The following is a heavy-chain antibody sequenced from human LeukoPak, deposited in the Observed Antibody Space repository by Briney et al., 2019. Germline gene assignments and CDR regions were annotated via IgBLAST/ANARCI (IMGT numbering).Heavy chain of an antibody. Sequence: GGSLRLSCAASGFTFSSYSMNWVRQAPGKGLEWVSYISSSSSTIYYADSVKGRFTISRDNAKNSLYLQMNSLRAEDTAVYYCARDLPQWRYYDSLAPRNHDAFDIWGQGTMVTVSS. J-gene: IGHJ3*02. V-gene: IGHV3-48*04. CDR1: GFTFSSYS. CDR2: ISSSSSTI. D-gene: IGHD3-22*01. CDR3: ARDLPQWRYYDSLAPRNHDAFDI.